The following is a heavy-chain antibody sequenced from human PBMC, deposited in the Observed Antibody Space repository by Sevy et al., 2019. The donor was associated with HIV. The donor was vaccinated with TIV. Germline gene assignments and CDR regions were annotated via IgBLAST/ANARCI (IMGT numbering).Heavy chain of an antibody. D-gene: IGHD5-12*01. Sequence: GGSLRLSCAASGFTFNTYAMSWVRQAPGKGLEWVSSISGSGSTTYYADSVKGRFTISRDNSKNTVYLQMSSLRVEDTAVYYCCKADIVTTIHLEFDYWGQGVLVTVSS. J-gene: IGHJ4*02. CDR2: ISGSGSTT. V-gene: IGHV3-23*01. CDR3: CKADIVTTIHLEFDY. CDR1: GFTFNTYA.